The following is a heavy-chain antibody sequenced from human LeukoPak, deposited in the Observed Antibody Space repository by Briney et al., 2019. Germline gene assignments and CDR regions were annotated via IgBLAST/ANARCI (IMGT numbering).Heavy chain of an antibody. J-gene: IGHJ4*02. CDR2: ISSSSSYI. CDR3: AREGRVSGYDFDC. CDR1: GFTFSSYS. D-gene: IGHD5-12*01. V-gene: IGHV3-21*01. Sequence: GGSLRLSCAASGFTFSSYSMNWVRQAPGKGLEWVSSISSSSSYIYYADSVKGRFTISRDNARNTLYLQMNSLRVEDTAVYYCAREGRVSGYDFDCWGQGTLVTVSS.